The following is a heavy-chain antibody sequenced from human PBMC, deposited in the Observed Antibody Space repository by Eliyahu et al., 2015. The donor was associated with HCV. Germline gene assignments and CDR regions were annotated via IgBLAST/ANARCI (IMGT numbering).Heavy chain of an antibody. J-gene: IGHJ4*02. CDR3: LWFGELNDY. Sequence: QVQLVESGGXVGGVPEXLXCXVWXRLLESRSXGMGCVRQPAGKGVEWLGFIQSDGTKKNYAESVKGRFTISRDNSKNTLYLEMKSLRVEDTAVYYCLWFGELNDYWGQGTLVTVSS. CDR1: XRLLESRSXG. CDR2: IQSDGTKK. V-gene: IGHV3-30*02. D-gene: IGHD3-10*01.